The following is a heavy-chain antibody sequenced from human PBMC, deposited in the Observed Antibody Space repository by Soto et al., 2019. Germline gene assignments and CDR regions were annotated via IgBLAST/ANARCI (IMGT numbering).Heavy chain of an antibody. CDR2: VKSKTDGGTI. Sequence: EVQLVESGGGLVKPGGSLRLSCAASGFTCTNAWMTWVRQAPGKGLEWVGRVKSKTDGGTIDYAAPVKDRFTISRDDSKNTLYLQMNSLKTEDTAVYYCIGTYSGSSMRFDYWGQGTLVTVSS. CDR1: GFTCTNAW. J-gene: IGHJ4*02. V-gene: IGHV3-15*01. D-gene: IGHD5-12*01. CDR3: IGTYSGSSMRFDY.